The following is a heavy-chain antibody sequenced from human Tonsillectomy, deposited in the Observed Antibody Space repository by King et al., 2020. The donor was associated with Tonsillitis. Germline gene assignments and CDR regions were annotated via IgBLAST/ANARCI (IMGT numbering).Heavy chain of an antibody. CDR2: INHSGST. CDR1: GGSFSDYF. J-gene: IGHJ4*02. CDR3: ARGKYDFWSGYSDYFDY. Sequence: VQLQQWGAGLLKPSETLSLTCAVYGGSFSDYFWSWIRQPPGKGLEWIGDINHSGSTNFNPSLTSRVTISMDTSKNQFSLKLSSVTAADTAVYFCARGKYDFWSGYSDYFDYWGRGTLVTVPS. V-gene: IGHV4-34*01. D-gene: IGHD3-3*01.